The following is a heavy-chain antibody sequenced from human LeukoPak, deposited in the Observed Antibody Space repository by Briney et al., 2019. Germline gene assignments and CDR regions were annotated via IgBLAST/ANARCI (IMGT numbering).Heavy chain of an antibody. CDR3: ARERITMVRGVIFDY. CDR2: IYYSGST. V-gene: IGHV4-39*07. D-gene: IGHD3-10*01. Sequence: SETLSLTCTVSGGSISSSSYYWGWIRQPPGKGLEWIGSIYYSGSTYYNPSLKSRVTISVDTSKNQFSLKLSSVTAADTAVYYCARERITMVRGVIFDYWGQGTLVTVSS. CDR1: GGSISSSSYY. J-gene: IGHJ4*02.